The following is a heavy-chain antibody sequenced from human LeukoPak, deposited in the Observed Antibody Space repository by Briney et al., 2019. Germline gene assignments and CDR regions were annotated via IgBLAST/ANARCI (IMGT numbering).Heavy chain of an antibody. CDR3: ARDFTGGEYFDS. CDR2: ISPSSTYI. V-gene: IGHV3-21*06. D-gene: IGHD3-16*01. CDR1: GFTFSSFK. J-gene: IGHJ4*02. Sequence: GGSLRLSCAASGFTFSSFKMTWVRQAPGKGREWVASISPSSTYIYYGDSLKGRVTVSRDNAKSLLFLHMSSLRPDDTAVYYCARDFTGGEYFDSWGQGALVSVSS.